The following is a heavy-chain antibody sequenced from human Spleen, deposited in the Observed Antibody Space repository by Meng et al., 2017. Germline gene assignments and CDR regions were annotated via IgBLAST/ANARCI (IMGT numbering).Heavy chain of an antibody. Sequence: QVQLQASGPGLVKPSGTLSRPCAVPGGSISTRDWWTWVRQPPGKGLEWIGEIYHSGRANYIPTLKSRVTILVDKSKNEFSLDLSSVTAADTAVYYCARVGESGDSLDSWGQGTLVTVSS. V-gene: IGHV4-4*02. CDR3: ARVGESGDSLDS. D-gene: IGHD2-21*01. CDR1: GGSISTRDW. CDR2: IYHSGRA. J-gene: IGHJ4*02.